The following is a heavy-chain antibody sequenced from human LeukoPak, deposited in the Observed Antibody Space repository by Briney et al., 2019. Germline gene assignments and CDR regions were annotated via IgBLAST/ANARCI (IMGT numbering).Heavy chain of an antibody. J-gene: IGHJ3*02. CDR3: ARGSITIFGVVIHAFGI. D-gene: IGHD3-3*01. V-gene: IGHV1-69*02. CDR1: GGTFSSYT. Sequence: SVKVSCKASGGTFSSYTISWVRQAPGQGLEWMGRIIPILGIANYAQKFQGRVTITADKSTSTAYMELSSLRSEDTAVYYCARGSITIFGVVIHAFGIWGQGTMVTVSS. CDR2: IIPILGIA.